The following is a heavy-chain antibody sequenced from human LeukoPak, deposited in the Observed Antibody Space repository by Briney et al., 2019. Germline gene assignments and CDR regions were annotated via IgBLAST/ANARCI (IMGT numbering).Heavy chain of an antibody. V-gene: IGHV4-61*02. J-gene: IGHJ4*02. Sequence: SQTLSLTCTVSGGSISSGSYYWSWIRQPAGKGLEWIGRIYTSGSTNYNPSLKSRVTISVDTSKNQFSLKLSSVTAADTAVYYCARVGRSPHLPDYWGQGTLVTVSS. CDR2: IYTSGST. D-gene: IGHD2-15*01. CDR3: ARVGRSPHLPDY. CDR1: GGSISSGSYY.